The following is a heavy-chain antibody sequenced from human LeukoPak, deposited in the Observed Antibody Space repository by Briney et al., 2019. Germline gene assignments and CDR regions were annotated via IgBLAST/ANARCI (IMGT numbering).Heavy chain of an antibody. Sequence: GGSLRLSCAASGFTVSGNYMSWVRQAPGKGLEWVSLLYSGGSTYYADSVKGRFSISRDNSKNTLFLQMNSLRGEDTAVYYCARGGTPGYSTGWIDYWGQGTLVTVSS. CDR3: ARGGTPGYSTGWIDY. J-gene: IGHJ4*02. CDR1: GFTVSGNY. CDR2: LYSGGST. D-gene: IGHD6-19*01. V-gene: IGHV3-53*05.